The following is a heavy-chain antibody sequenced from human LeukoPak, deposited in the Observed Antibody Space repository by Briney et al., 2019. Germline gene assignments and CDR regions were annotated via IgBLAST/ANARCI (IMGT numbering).Heavy chain of an antibody. CDR3: AREFGVGATTAFGY. J-gene: IGHJ4*02. V-gene: IGHV3-21*01. CDR1: GFTFSSYS. CDR2: ISSSSSYI. Sequence: GGSLRLSCAASGFTFSSYSMNWVRQAPGKGLEWVSSISSSSSYIYYADSVKGRFTISRDNAKNSLYLQMNSLRAEDTAVYYCAREFGVGATTAFGYWGQGTLVTVSS. D-gene: IGHD1-26*01.